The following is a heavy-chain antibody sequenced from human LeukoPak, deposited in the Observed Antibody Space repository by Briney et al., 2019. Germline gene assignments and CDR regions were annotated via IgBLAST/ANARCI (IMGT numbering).Heavy chain of an antibody. Sequence: GGSLRLSCAASGFTFSDYAMSWVRQAPGKGLEWVSGISGSAGSTHYADSVKGRFTISSDNSKNTLYLQMNSLRAGDTVVYYCAKARYYYGSVNYFDYWGQGTLVTVSS. D-gene: IGHD3-10*01. V-gene: IGHV3-23*01. CDR3: AKARYYYGSVNYFDY. CDR2: ISGSAGST. J-gene: IGHJ4*02. CDR1: GFTFSDYA.